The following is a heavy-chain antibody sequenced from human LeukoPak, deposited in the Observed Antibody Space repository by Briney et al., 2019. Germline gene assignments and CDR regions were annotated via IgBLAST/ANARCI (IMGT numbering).Heavy chain of an antibody. CDR1: GFTFSSYW. Sequence: GGSLRLSCAASGFTFSSYWMSWVRQAPGKGPEWVANIKQDGSEEYYVDSVKGRFTISRDNAKNSLYLQMNSLRAEDTAVYYCARGWGWLQYSYWGQGTLVTVSS. J-gene: IGHJ4*02. CDR2: IKQDGSEE. D-gene: IGHD5-24*01. V-gene: IGHV3-7*01. CDR3: ARGWGWLQYSY.